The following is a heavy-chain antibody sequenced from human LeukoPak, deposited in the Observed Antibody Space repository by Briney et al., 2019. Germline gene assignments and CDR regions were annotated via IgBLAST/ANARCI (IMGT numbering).Heavy chain of an antibody. CDR1: GGSISSGSYY. CDR3: AREVVAAPGTVDY. CDR2: IYTSGST. V-gene: IGHV4-61*02. J-gene: IGHJ4*02. D-gene: IGHD6-13*01. Sequence: SQTLSLTCTVSGGSISSGSYYWSWIRQPAGKGLEWIGRIYTSGSTNYNPSLKSRVTISVDTSKNQFSLKLSSVTAADTAVYYCAREVVAAPGTVDYWGQGTLVTVSS.